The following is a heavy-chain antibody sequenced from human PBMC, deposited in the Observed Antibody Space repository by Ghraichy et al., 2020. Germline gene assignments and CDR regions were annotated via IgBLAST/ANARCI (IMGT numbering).Heavy chain of an antibody. V-gene: IGHV1-69*04. D-gene: IGHD3-10*01. J-gene: IGHJ5*02. Sequence: SVKVSCKASGCTFSSYAISWVRQAPGQGLEWMGRIIPILGIANYAQKFQGRVTITADKSTSTAYMELSSLRSEDTAVYYCARDSYGSGSYYNWFDPWGQGTLVTVSS. CDR2: IIPILGIA. CDR3: ARDSYGSGSYYNWFDP. CDR1: GCTFSSYA.